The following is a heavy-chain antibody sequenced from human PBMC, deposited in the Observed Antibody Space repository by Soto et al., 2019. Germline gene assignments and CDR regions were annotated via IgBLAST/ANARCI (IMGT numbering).Heavy chain of an antibody. J-gene: IGHJ1*01. CDR2: IKQDGSEK. Sequence: GGSLRLSCAASGFTFSSYWMSWVRQAPGKGLEWVANIKQDGSEKYYADSVKGRFTISRDNAKNSLYLQMNSLRAEDTAVYYCARSPGYSSGWYKQLFQHWGQGTLVTVSS. V-gene: IGHV3-7*01. CDR1: GFTFSSYW. D-gene: IGHD6-19*01. CDR3: ARSPGYSSGWYKQLFQH.